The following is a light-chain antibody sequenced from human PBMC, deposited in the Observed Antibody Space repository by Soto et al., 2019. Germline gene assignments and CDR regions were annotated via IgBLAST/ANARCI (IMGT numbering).Light chain of an antibody. J-gene: IGKJ1*01. CDR2: EAS. Sequence: DIEMTQSPSTLSASVGDRVTIACRASQSISTWLAWYQQRPGKTPKLLISEASILENGVPPRFSGSGSGTEFTLTISSLQPDDFADYYCQQYNTCPCAFGQGTKVEIK. V-gene: IGKV1-5*03. CDR3: QQYNTCPCA. CDR1: QSISTW.